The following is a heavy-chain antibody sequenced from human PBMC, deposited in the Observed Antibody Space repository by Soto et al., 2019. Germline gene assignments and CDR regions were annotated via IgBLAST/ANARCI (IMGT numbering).Heavy chain of an antibody. CDR2: INNDGSST. D-gene: IGHD2-2*01. Sequence: GGSLRLSCAASGFTFSSHWMHWVRQAPGKGLVWVSRINNDGSSTTYADSVQGRFTISRDNAKNTLYLQMNSLRAEDTAVYSCAAGLVDDIGLAPAALVGSWFDPWGQGTLVTVSS. CDR1: GFTFSSHW. V-gene: IGHV3-74*03. J-gene: IGHJ5*02. CDR3: AAGLVDDIGLAPAALVGSWFDP.